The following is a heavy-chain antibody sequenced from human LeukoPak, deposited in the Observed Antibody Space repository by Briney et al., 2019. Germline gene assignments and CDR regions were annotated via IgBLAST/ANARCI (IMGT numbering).Heavy chain of an antibody. D-gene: IGHD3-3*01. CDR2: ISYDGSNK. J-gene: IGHJ4*02. Sequence: PGGSLRLSCAASGFTFSSYAMHWVRQAPGKGLEWVAVISYDGSNKYYADSVKGRFTISRDNSKNTLYLQMNSLRAEDTAVYYCARVPTEITIFGVVEAPAYWGQGTLVTVSS. CDR1: GFTFSSYA. CDR3: ARVPTEITIFGVVEAPAY. V-gene: IGHV3-30-3*01.